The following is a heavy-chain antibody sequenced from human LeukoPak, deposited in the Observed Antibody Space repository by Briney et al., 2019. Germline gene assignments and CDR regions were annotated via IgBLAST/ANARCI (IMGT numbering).Heavy chain of an antibody. Sequence: PSETLSLTCTVSGGSISSGGYYWSWIRQHPGKGLEWIGYIYYSGSTYYNPSLKSRVTISVDTSKNQFSLKLSSVTAADTAVYYCARMLSSWNYPDYWGQGTLVTVSS. D-gene: IGHD2-2*01. J-gene: IGHJ4*02. V-gene: IGHV4-31*03. CDR2: IYYSGST. CDR3: ARMLSSWNYPDY. CDR1: GGSISSGGYY.